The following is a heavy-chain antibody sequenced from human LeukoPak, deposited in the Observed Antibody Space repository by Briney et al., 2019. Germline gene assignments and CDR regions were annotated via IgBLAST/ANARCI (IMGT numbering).Heavy chain of an antibody. Sequence: GGSLRLSCAVSGLTFSSYSMNWVRQAPGKGLEWVASVSPSSSYIYYADSVKGRFTISRDNAQSSLYLQMNSLRAGDTAVYYCARQAVARPFDLWGQGTMVAVSS. J-gene: IGHJ3*01. V-gene: IGHV3-21*06. CDR2: VSPSSSYI. CDR3: ARQAVARPFDL. CDR1: GLTFSSYS.